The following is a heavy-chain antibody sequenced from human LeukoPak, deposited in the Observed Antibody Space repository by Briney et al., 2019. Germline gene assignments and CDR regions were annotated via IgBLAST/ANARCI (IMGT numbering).Heavy chain of an antibody. J-gene: IGHJ4*02. CDR1: GFTFDDYA. D-gene: IGHD2-2*01. Sequence: PGRSLRLSCAASGFTFDDYAMHWVRHAPGEGLEWVSSISWNSVSIDYADSVKGRFSISRDNAKNSLYLQMDRLRVEDTALYYCVKDVSSSSCHGLDNWGQGTLVTVSS. CDR2: ISWNSVSI. V-gene: IGHV3-9*01. CDR3: VKDVSSSSCHGLDN.